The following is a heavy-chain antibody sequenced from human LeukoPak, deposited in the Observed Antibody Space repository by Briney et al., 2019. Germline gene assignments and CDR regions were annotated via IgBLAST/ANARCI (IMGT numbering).Heavy chain of an antibody. Sequence: ASVKVSCKASGYTFTGYYMHWVRQAPGQGLEWMGWINPNSGDTNYAQKFQGRVTMTRDTSISTAYVELTSLRSNDTAVYHCAKARSRSSASSDYWAREPWSPSPQ. CDR1: GYTFTGYY. J-gene: IGHJ4*02. CDR2: INPNSGDT. V-gene: IGHV1-2*02. D-gene: IGHD6-6*01. CDR3: AKARSRSSASSDY.